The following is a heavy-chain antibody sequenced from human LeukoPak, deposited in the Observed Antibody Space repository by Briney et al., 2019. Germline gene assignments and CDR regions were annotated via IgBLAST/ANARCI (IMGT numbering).Heavy chain of an antibody. CDR1: GFTFSSYA. J-gene: IGHJ4*02. D-gene: IGHD2-15*01. V-gene: IGHV3-23*01. Sequence: GESLRLSCAASGFTFSSYAMSWVRQAPGKGLEWVSAISGSGGSTYYADSVKGRFTISRDNSKNTLYLQMNSLRAEDTAVYYCAKGIYCSGGSCYSTFDYWGQGTLVTVSS. CDR2: ISGSGGST. CDR3: AKGIYCSGGSCYSTFDY.